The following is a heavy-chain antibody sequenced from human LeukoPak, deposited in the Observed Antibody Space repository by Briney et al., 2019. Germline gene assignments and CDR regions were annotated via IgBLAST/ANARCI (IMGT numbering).Heavy chain of an antibody. CDR2: IYYSGST. D-gene: IGHD3-10*01. CDR1: GGSFSGYY. V-gene: IGHV4-59*01. CDR3: ARGWGDYYGSGSYYYYYYGMDV. Sequence: SETLSLTCAVYGGSFSGYYWSWIRQPPGKGLEWIGYIYYSGSTNYNPSLKSRVTISVDTSKNQFSLKLSSVTAADTAVYYCARGWGDYYGSGSYYYYYYGMDVWGQGTTVTVSS. J-gene: IGHJ6*02.